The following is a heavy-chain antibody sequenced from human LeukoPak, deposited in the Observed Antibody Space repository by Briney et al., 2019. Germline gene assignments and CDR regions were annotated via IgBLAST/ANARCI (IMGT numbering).Heavy chain of an antibody. D-gene: IGHD6-19*01. J-gene: IGHJ5*02. V-gene: IGHV3-21*01. CDR3: ARDRRIAVAGTGWFDP. CDR1: GFTFSSYS. Sequence: GGSLRLSCAASGFTFSSYSMNWVRQAPGKGLEWVSSISSSSSYIYHADSVKGRFTISRDNAKNSLYLQMNSLRAEDTAVYYCARDRRIAVAGTGWFDPWGQGTLVTVSS. CDR2: ISSSSSYI.